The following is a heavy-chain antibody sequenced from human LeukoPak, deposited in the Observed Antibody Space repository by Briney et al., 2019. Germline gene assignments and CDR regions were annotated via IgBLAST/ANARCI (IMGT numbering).Heavy chain of an antibody. J-gene: IGHJ4*02. D-gene: IGHD6-19*01. V-gene: IGHV3-33*08. CDR1: GFTFSFYS. Sequence: GGSLRLSCAASGFTFSFYSMHWVRQAPGKGLEWAAVIWYDGSNKYYADSVKGRFTISRDNSKNTLYLQMNSLRAEDTAVYYCARGFSSGQTPRFDYWGQGTLVTVSS. CDR2: IWYDGSNK. CDR3: ARGFSSGQTPRFDY.